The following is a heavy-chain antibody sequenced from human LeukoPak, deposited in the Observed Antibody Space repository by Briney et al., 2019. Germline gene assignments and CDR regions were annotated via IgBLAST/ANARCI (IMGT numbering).Heavy chain of an antibody. CDR2: IYTSGST. Sequence: SETLSLTCTVSGGSISSGSYYWSWIRQPAGKGLEWIGRIYTSGSTNYNPSLKSRVTISVDTSKNQFSLKLSSVTAADTAVYYCARDLGPEIIAAAAGLYYFDYWGQGTLVTVSS. CDR1: GGSISSGSYY. J-gene: IGHJ4*02. D-gene: IGHD6-13*01. V-gene: IGHV4-61*02. CDR3: ARDLGPEIIAAAAGLYYFDY.